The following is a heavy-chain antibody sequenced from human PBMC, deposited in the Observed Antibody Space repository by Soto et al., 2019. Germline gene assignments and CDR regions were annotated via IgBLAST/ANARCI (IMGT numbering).Heavy chain of an antibody. D-gene: IGHD2-8*01. Sequence: PGGSLRLSCAASGFIFSNYDMSWVRQAPGKGLEWVSGITGSGSDTFYADSVKGRITISRDNSKNTLYLQMNSLRAEETAVYYWEKRLLTGSLGMDVWGQXTTVTVSS. CDR2: ITGSGSDT. V-gene: IGHV3-23*01. CDR3: EKRLLTGSLGMDV. J-gene: IGHJ6*02. CDR1: GFIFSNYD.